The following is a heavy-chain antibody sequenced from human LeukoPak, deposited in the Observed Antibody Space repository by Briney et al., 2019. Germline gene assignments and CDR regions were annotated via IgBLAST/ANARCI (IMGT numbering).Heavy chain of an antibody. Sequence: GRSLRLSSAACGFTFSSYWMHWVRHAPGKGLVWVSRINSDGSSTSYADSVKGRFTISRDNAKNTLYLQMNSLRAEDTAVYYCATSDYSNYGDFDYWGQGTLVTVSS. CDR2: INSDGSST. V-gene: IGHV3-74*01. D-gene: IGHD4-11*01. CDR3: ATSDYSNYGDFDY. J-gene: IGHJ4*02. CDR1: GFTFSSYW.